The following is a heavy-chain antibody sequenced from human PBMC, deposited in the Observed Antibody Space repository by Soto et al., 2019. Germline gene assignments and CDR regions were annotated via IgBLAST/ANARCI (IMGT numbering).Heavy chain of an antibody. V-gene: IGHV1-18*01. CDR3: ARVRHCSGGSCHSNPLVY. CDR2: ISGYNGNT. D-gene: IGHD2-15*01. Sequence: QVQLVQSGTEVKKPGASVTVSCKTYGYTFTNYGISWVRQAPGQGPEWMGWISGYNGNTDYAQNLQGRVIMTTDTSTSTAYMELRSLISDDTAVYYCARVRHCSGGSCHSNPLVYWGQGTLVTVSS. CDR1: GYTFTNYG. J-gene: IGHJ4*02.